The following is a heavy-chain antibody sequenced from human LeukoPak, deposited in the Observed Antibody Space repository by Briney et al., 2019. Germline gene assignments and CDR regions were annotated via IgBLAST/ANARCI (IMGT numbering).Heavy chain of an antibody. V-gene: IGHV1-69*06. CDR3: ASYGPGYFDY. J-gene: IGHJ4*02. D-gene: IGHD3-10*01. CDR2: VIPIFGTA. CDR1: GGTFSSYA. Sequence: ASVKVSCKASGGTFSSYAISWVRQAPGQGLEWMGGVIPIFGTANYAQKFQGRVTITADKSTSTAYMELSSLRSEDTAVYYCASYGPGYFDYWGQGTLVTVSS.